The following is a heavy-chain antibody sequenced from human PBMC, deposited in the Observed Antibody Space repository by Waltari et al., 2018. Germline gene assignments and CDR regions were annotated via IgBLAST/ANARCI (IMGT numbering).Heavy chain of an antibody. CDR1: GFSLSNARMG. J-gene: IGHJ6*02. V-gene: IGHV2-26*01. CDR2: IFSNDEK. CDR3: ARISNPANYYGMDV. Sequence: QVTLKESGPVLVKPTETLTLTCTVSGFSLSNARMGVSWIRQPPGKALEWLAHIFSNDEKSYSTSLKSRLTISKDTSKSQVVLTMTNMDPVDTATYYCARISNPANYYGMDVWGQGTTVTVSS.